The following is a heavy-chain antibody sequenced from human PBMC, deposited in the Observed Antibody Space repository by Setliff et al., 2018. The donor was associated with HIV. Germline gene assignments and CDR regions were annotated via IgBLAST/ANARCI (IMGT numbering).Heavy chain of an antibody. CDR2: IFYSGTT. Sequence: SETLSLTCTVSEGCTTGYYWTWIRQPPGRGLEWIGYIFYSGTTKFNPSLKSRAAISVDSSNNQFSLKMTSVTAADTAVYFCSRGGRSLAAQTWFDPWGQGTLVTVSS. J-gene: IGHJ5*02. D-gene: IGHD6-6*01. V-gene: IGHV4-59*01. CDR1: EGCTTGYY. CDR3: SRGGRSLAAQTWFDP.